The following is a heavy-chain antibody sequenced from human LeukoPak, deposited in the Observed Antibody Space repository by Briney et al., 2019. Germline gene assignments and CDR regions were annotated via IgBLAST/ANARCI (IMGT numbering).Heavy chain of an antibody. CDR1: GYSISNDYY. Sequence: PSETLSLTCTVSGYSISNDYYWGWIRQPPGKGLEWIGSIYHSGSTYYNPSLKSRVTISADTSKNQFSLNLTSVTAADTAMYYCVRPDDNSFDFWGQGTMVTVSS. D-gene: IGHD3-9*01. CDR3: VRPDDNSFDF. J-gene: IGHJ3*01. V-gene: IGHV4-38-2*02. CDR2: IYHSGST.